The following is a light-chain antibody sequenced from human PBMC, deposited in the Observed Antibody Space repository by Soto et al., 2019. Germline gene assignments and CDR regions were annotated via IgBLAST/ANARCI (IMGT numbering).Light chain of an antibody. CDR1: SSNIGNNY. V-gene: IGLV1-51*01. J-gene: IGLJ7*01. CDR2: DNN. CDR3: GTWDSSLSALAV. Sequence: QSVLTQPPSVSAAPGQKVTISCSGSSSNIGNNYVSWYQQLPGTAPKLLIYDNNKRPSGIPDRFSGSKSGTSATLGITGLQTGDEADYYCGTWDSSLSALAVFGGGTQLTVL.